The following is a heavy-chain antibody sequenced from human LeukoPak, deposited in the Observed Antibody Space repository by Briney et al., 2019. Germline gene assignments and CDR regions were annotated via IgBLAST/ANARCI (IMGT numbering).Heavy chain of an antibody. V-gene: IGHV4-31*03. D-gene: IGHD4-11*01. CDR1: GGSISSGGYY. Sequence: PSQTLSLTCTVSGGSISSGGYYWSWIRQHPGKGLEWIGYIYYSGSTYYNPSLKSRVTISVDTSKNQFSLKLSSVTAADTAVYYRARVPTVTTPSGYYYYGMDVWGQGTTVTVSS. CDR2: IYYSGST. CDR3: ARVPTVTTPSGYYYYGMDV. J-gene: IGHJ6*02.